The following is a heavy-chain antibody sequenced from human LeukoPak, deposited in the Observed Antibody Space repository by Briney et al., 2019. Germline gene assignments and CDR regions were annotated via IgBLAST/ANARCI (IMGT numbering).Heavy chain of an antibody. J-gene: IGHJ3*02. D-gene: IGHD3-16*02. CDR3: ARAIVHDSNVFDI. CDR2: INSSGSYI. V-gene: IGHV3-21*01. Sequence: GGSLRLSCAASGFTFSSYCMIWVRQAPGKGLEWVSSINSSGSYIYYTDSVKGRFTISRDNAKNSLYLQMNSLRAEDTAVYYCARAIVHDSNVFDIWGQGTMVTV. CDR1: GFTFSSYC.